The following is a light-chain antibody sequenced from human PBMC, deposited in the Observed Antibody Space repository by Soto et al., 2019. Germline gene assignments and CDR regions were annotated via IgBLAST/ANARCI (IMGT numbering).Light chain of an antibody. CDR1: QSVSSSY. J-gene: IGKJ4*01. V-gene: IGKV3-20*01. CDR3: QQYGSSRLT. Sequence: EIVLTQSPGTLSLSPGERATLSCRASQSVSSSYLAWYQQKPGQAHRLLIYGASSRATGIPDRFSGSGSGTDFTLTISRLEPEDFGVYYCQQYGSSRLTFGGGTKVEIK. CDR2: GAS.